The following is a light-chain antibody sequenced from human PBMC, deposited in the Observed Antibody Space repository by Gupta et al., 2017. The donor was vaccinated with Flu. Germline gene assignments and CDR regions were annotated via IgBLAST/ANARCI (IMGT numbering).Light chain of an antibody. J-gene: IGLJ3*02. Sequence: QSALTQPASVSGSPGPSLTISCTGTSSDIGAYNYVSWCQQHPNQAPRLMIYEVSNRPSGFSDRVSGSKSGNTAVLTVSGLQAEDEAEYYCSSYTGSGTVFGGGTKVAVL. CDR1: SSDIGAYNY. CDR3: SSYTGSGTV. V-gene: IGLV2-14*01. CDR2: EVS.